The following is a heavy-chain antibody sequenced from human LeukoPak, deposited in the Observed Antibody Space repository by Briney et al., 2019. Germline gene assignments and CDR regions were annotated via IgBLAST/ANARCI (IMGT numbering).Heavy chain of an antibody. V-gene: IGHV1-69*04. Sequence: GASVKVSCKASGGTFSSYAISWVRQAPGQGLEWMGRIIPILGIANYAQKLQGRVTITADKSTSTAYMELSSLRSEDTAVYYCARDGITMVRGVPSGYYYYGMDVWGQGTTVTVSS. J-gene: IGHJ6*02. CDR3: ARDGITMVRGVPSGYYYYGMDV. CDR1: GGTFSSYA. CDR2: IIPILGIA. D-gene: IGHD3-10*01.